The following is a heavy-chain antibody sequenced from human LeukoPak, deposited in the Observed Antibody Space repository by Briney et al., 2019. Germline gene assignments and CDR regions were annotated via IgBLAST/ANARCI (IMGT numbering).Heavy chain of an antibody. D-gene: IGHD2-2*01. CDR1: GGSISSYY. CDR3: ARDSIVVVPAAIREYYYYYYGMDV. CDR2: IYYSGST. J-gene: IGHJ6*02. V-gene: IGHV4-59*01. Sequence: SETLSLTCTVSGGSISSYYWSWIRQPPGKGLEWIGYIYYSGSTNYNPSLKSRVTISVDTSKNQFSLKLSSVTAADTAVYYCARDSIVVVPAAIREYYYYYYGMDVWGQGTTVTVSS.